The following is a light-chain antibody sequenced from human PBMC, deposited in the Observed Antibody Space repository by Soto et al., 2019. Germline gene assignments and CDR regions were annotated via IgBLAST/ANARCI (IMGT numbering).Light chain of an antibody. V-gene: IGKV3-20*01. J-gene: IGKJ1*01. CDR2: ATS. CDR1: QSVSSSY. CDR3: QRYGSSVTWT. Sequence: EIVVSLSPGTLSLSKGERARLSCRASQSVSSSYLAWYQQKPGQAPRLLMYATSRRATGIPDRFSGSGSGTDFTLTISRLEPEDFAVYYCQRYGSSVTWTFGQGTKVDIK.